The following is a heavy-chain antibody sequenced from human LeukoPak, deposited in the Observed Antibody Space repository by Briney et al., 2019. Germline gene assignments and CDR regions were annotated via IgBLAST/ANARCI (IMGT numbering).Heavy chain of an antibody. J-gene: IGHJ6*03. CDR1: GHTFTELS. CDR2: FEPVGGET. D-gene: IGHD3-16*01. V-gene: IGHV1-24*01. CDR3: ARVSLGGYYMDV. Sequence: ASVRLSCKVSGHTFTELSMHWVRQAPGKGFEWMGGFEPVGGETIYAQKFPGRLTMTRDTSTTTVYMELSSLRSEDTAMYYCARVSLGGYYMDVWGKGTTVTISS.